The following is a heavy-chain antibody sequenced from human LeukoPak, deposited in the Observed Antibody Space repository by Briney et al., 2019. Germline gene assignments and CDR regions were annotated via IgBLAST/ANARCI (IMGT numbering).Heavy chain of an antibody. Sequence: ASVKVSCKASGYSFTSYGISWVRQAPGKGLEWMGGFDPEDGETIYAQKFQGRVTMTEDTSTDTAYMELSSLRSEDTAVYYCATTVVGATDYWGQGTLVTVSS. D-gene: IGHD1-26*01. CDR2: FDPEDGET. CDR1: GYSFTSYG. CDR3: ATTVVGATDY. J-gene: IGHJ4*02. V-gene: IGHV1-24*01.